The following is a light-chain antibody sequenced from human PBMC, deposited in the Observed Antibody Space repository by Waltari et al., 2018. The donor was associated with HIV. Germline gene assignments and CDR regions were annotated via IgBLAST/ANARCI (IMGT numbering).Light chain of an antibody. Sequence: QVVVTQEPSLSVSPGGTVTVTCSSVTGSVSRTHYAHWIQLKPGQPPRTLIYDTEKRQSWTAGRFAGSRSGGRAALMLAGALPEDEADYYCLLSYSGVRVFGGGTKLTV. CDR2: DTE. V-gene: IGLV7-46*01. CDR3: LLSYSGVRV. J-gene: IGLJ3*02. CDR1: TGSVSRTHY.